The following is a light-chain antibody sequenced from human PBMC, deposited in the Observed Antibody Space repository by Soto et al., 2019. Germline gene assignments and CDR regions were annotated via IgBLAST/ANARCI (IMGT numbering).Light chain of an antibody. CDR2: EGH. V-gene: IGLV2-23*01. Sequence: QSVLAQPASVSGSPGQSITISCTGASGYVGTYSLVSWYQQHPGKAPKVVIYEGHKRPSGVPDRFSGSTSVNTASLIISGLQTDDEADYYCCLYVGATTYVFGTGPRSPS. CDR3: CLYVGATTYV. J-gene: IGLJ1*01. CDR1: SGYVGTYSL.